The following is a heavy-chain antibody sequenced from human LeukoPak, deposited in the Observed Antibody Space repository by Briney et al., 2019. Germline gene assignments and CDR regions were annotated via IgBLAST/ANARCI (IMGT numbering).Heavy chain of an antibody. J-gene: IGHJ5*02. V-gene: IGHV3-30*03. CDR1: GFTFSNYG. CDR3: AREGMGTTFSAWFDP. CDR2: VSSDGSID. D-gene: IGHD1-7*01. Sequence: GGSLRLSCAASGFTFSNYGMHWVRQAPGKGLEWVAVVSSDGSIDYYADSVRGRFTVSRDNSKNTMFLQFNALRPEDTAVYYCAREGMGTTFSAWFDPWGQGTLVTVSS.